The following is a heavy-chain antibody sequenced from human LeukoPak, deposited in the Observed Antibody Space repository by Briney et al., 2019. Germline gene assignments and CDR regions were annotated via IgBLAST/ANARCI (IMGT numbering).Heavy chain of an antibody. D-gene: IGHD4-11*01. CDR1: GYSISTGYY. CDR2: FYHSGST. V-gene: IGHV4-38-2*02. J-gene: IGHJ4*02. Sequence: SETLSLTCTVSGYSISTGYYWDWIRQPPGKGLEWIGTFYHSGSTNYNPSLKSRVTISVDKSKNQFSLKLSSVTAADTAVYYCARATVTLLYFDYWGQGTLVTVSS. CDR3: ARATVTLLYFDY.